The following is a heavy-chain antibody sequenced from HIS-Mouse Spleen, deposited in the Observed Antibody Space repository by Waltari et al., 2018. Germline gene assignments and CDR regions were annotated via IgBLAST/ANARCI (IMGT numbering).Heavy chain of an antibody. J-gene: IGHJ2*01. CDR3: AREIPYSSSWYDWYFDL. Sequence: QLQLQESGPGLVKPSETLSLTCTVSVVSISSRSYYWGWIRQPPGKGLEWIGSIYYSGSTYYNPSLKSRVTISVDTSKNQFSLKLSSVTAADTAVYYCAREIPYSSSWYDWYFDLWGRGTLVTVSS. CDR1: VVSISSRSYY. D-gene: IGHD6-13*01. V-gene: IGHV4-39*07. CDR2: IYYSGST.